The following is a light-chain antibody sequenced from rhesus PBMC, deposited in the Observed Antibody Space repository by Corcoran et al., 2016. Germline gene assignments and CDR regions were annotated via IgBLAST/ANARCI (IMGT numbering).Light chain of an antibody. Sequence: DVVMTQSPLSLPVTPGQPASISCRSSQSLVHSDGNTYLNWLQQKPGQPPGRLIYQVSNRDSGVPDRFIGSAAVREFTLKISRLEAEYVGVYYCVQGTNVPWTFGQGTKVEIK. CDR1: QSLVHSDGNTY. V-gene: IGKV2S8*01. CDR3: VQGTNVPWT. CDR2: QVS. J-gene: IGKJ1*01.